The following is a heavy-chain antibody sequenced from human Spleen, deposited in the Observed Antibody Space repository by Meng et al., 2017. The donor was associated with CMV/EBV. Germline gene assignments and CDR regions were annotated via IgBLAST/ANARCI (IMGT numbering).Heavy chain of an antibody. CDR1: GFTFRSYE. CDR3: ARLWFGDFVGWFDP. J-gene: IGHJ5*02. D-gene: IGHD3-10*01. CDR2: IDNRGFTT. V-gene: IGHV3-48*03. Sequence: GESLKISCVASGFTFRSYEMNWVRQAPGKGLEWVSYIDNRGFTTHYADSVKGRFTISRDNAKNSLYLQMDSLRAEDTAVYYCARLWFGDFVGWFDPWGQGTLVTVSS.